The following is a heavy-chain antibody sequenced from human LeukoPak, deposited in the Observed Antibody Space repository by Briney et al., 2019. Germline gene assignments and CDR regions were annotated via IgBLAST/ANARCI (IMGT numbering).Heavy chain of an antibody. CDR3: TTDSLTIFGVVTYYYYYGMDV. CDR1: GLTFSNAW. J-gene: IGHJ6*02. Sequence: GGSLRLSCAASGLTFSNAWMNWVRQAPGKGLEWVGRIKSKTDGGTTDYAAPVKGRFTISRDDSKNTLYLQMNSLKTEDTAVYYCTTDSLTIFGVVTYYYYYGMDVWGQGTTVTVSS. CDR2: IKSKTDGGTT. D-gene: IGHD3-3*01. V-gene: IGHV3-15*07.